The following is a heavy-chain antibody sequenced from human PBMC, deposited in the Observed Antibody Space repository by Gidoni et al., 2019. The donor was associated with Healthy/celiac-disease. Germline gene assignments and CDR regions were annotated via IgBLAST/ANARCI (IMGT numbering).Heavy chain of an antibody. J-gene: IGHJ4*02. CDR1: GGSISSRNYY. CDR3: ARQGAGYIWNYEAIDY. CDR2: IYYSGCT. V-gene: IGHV4-39*01. Sequence: HLQLQESGQGRGETSETRYLTCTVSGGSISSRNYYWGWIREPPGKGLEWIGSIYYSGCTYYNPSLKSRVTISVDTSKNPFSLQLSSVTAADTAVYYCARQGAGYIWNYEAIDYLGQGTLFTVSS. D-gene: IGHD1-7*01.